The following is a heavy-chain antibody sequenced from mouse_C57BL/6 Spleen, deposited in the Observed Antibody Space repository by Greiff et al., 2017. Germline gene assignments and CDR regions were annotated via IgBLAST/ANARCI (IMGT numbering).Heavy chain of an antibody. Sequence: EVKLMESGEGLVKPGGSLKLSCAASGFTFSSYAMSWVRQTPEKRLEWVAYISSGGDYIYYADTVKGRFTISRDNARNTLYLQMSSLKSEDTAMYYCTRGGSYGAMDYWGQGTSVTVSS. CDR2: ISSGGDYI. CDR3: TRGGSYGAMDY. CDR1: GFTFSSYA. V-gene: IGHV5-9-1*02. D-gene: IGHD1-1*02. J-gene: IGHJ4*01.